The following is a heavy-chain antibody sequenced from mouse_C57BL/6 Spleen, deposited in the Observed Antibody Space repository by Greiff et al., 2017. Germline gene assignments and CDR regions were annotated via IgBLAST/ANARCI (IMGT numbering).Heavy chain of an antibody. Sequence: VKLQQSGTELVKPGASVKLSCKASGYTFTSYSMHWVKQRPGQGLEWIGNFNPSNGGINYNEKFKNKATLTVDKSSSTAYLQLSSLTSEDSAVXYCARSPYRSYSWFAYWGQGTLVTVSA. CDR3: ARSPYRSYSWFAY. J-gene: IGHJ3*01. CDR1: GYTFTSYS. CDR2: FNPSNGGI. D-gene: IGHD1-1*01. V-gene: IGHV1-53*01.